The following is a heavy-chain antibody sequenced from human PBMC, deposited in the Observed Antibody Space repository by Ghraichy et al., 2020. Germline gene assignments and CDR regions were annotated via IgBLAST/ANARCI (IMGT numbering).Heavy chain of an antibody. CDR1: GFTFSHYY. D-gene: IGHD1-20*01. V-gene: IGHV3-11*01. J-gene: IGHJ4*02. Sequence: LSLTCAASGFTFSHYYMSWIRQAPGKGLEWISYITTSGSTIYYADSVKGRFTISRDNAKNSLYLQMHSLVADDTAVYYCARDRGIRGTTRQYYFDYWGQGTLVTVSS. CDR2: ITTSGSTI. CDR3: ARDRGIRGTTRQYYFDY.